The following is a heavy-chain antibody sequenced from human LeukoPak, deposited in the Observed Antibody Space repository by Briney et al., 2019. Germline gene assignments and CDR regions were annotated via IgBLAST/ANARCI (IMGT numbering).Heavy chain of an antibody. J-gene: IGHJ6*02. D-gene: IGHD6-13*01. CDR2: IYSGGST. CDR3: ARGGTGIAAAGTRGDYYYGMDV. Sequence: GGCLRLSCAASGFTVSSNYMSWVRQAPGKGLEWVSVIYSGGSTYYADSVKGRFTISRDNSKNTRYLQMNSLRAEDTAVYYCARGGTGIAAAGTRGDYYYGMDVWGQGTTVTVSS. CDR1: GFTVSSNY. V-gene: IGHV3-66*01.